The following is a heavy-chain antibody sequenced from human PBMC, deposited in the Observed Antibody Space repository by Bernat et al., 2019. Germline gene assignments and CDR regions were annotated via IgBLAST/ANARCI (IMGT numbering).Heavy chain of an antibody. Sequence: VQLVESGGGLVKPGGSLRLSCAASGFTFSSSIFNWVRQAPGKGLEWVAVIWYDGSNKYYADSVKGRFTISRDNSKNTLYLQMNSLRAEDTAVYYCARWGHDSCDYWGQGTLVTVSS. CDR3: ARWGHDSCDY. CDR1: GFTFSSSI. V-gene: IGHV3-33*08. D-gene: IGHD3-22*01. CDR2: IWYDGSNK. J-gene: IGHJ4*02.